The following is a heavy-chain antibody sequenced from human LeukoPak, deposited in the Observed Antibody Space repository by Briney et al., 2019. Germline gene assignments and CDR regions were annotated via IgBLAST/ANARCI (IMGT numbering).Heavy chain of an antibody. CDR1: GFTFDNYA. D-gene: IGHD2-15*01. CDR2: ISGSGGST. Sequence: GSLRLSCAASGFTFDNYAMNWVRQAPGKGLEWVSDISGSGGSTYYADSVKGRFTISRDNSKNTLFLQMNSLRAEDTAIYYCAKAGYCTGGSCSRSFDYWGQGTLVTVSS. CDR3: AKAGYCTGGSCSRSFDY. V-gene: IGHV3-23*01. J-gene: IGHJ4*02.